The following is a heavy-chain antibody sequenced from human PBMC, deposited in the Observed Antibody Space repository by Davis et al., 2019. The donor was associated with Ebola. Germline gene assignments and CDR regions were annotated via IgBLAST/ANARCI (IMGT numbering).Heavy chain of an antibody. Sequence: SETLSLTCAVYGGSFSGYFWTWIRRPPGKGLEWIGEINYSGSTNYNPSLKSRVTISVDTSKNQFSLKLSSVTAADTAVYYCARGPTVINFDYWGQGTLVTVSS. CDR3: ARGPTVINFDY. V-gene: IGHV4-34*01. CDR1: GGSFSGYF. CDR2: INYSGST. J-gene: IGHJ4*02. D-gene: IGHD4-17*01.